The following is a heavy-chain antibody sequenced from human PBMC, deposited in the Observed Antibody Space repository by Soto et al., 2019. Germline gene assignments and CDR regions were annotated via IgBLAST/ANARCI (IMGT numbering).Heavy chain of an antibody. CDR2: ISYDGSNK. J-gene: IGHJ6*02. CDR1: GFTFSSYA. V-gene: IGHV3-30-3*01. Sequence: PGGSLRLSCAASGFTFSSYAMHWVRQAPGKGLEWVAVISYDGSNKYYADSVKGRFTISRDNSKNTLYLQMNSLRAEDTAVYYCARDSGDSLYYYYCGMDVWGQGTTVTVSS. CDR3: ARDSGDSLYYYYCGMDV. D-gene: IGHD2-21*02.